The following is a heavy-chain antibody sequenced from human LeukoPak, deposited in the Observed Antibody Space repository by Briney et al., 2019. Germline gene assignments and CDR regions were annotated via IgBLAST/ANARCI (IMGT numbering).Heavy chain of an antibody. V-gene: IGHV3-23*01. CDR3: ARKPSYLNWFDP. CDR2: IGASGENT. Sequence: GGSLRLSCAASGFTFTNYAMTWVRQAPGEGLEWVSAIGASGENTFYADSVKGRFTISRDNSKNTLHLQMNSLRVEDTAVYYCARKPSYLNWFDPWGQGTLVTVSS. J-gene: IGHJ5*02. CDR1: GFTFTNYA.